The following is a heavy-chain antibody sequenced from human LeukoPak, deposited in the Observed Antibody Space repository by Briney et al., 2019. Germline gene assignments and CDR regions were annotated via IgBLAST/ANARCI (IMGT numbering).Heavy chain of an antibody. D-gene: IGHD6-19*01. Sequence: GGSLRLSCAASGFTFSSYSMNWVRQAPGKGLEWVSSISSSSSYIYYADSVKGRFTISRDNAKNSLYLQMNSLRVEDTAVYYCAREPGSGWYAWGQGTLVTVSS. CDR2: ISSSSSYI. V-gene: IGHV3-21*01. CDR1: GFTFSSYS. CDR3: AREPGSGWYA. J-gene: IGHJ4*02.